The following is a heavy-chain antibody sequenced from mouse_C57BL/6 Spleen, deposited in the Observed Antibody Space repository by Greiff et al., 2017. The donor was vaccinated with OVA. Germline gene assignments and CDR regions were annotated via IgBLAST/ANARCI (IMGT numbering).Heavy chain of an antibody. D-gene: IGHD2-4*01. CDR1: GFTFSDYG. Sequence: EVKLVESGGGLVKPGGSLKLSCAASGFTFSDYGMHWVRQAPEKGLEWVAYISSGSSTIYYADTVKGRFTISRDNAKNTLFLQMTSLRSEDTAMYYCARGIYYDYAWFAYWGQGTLVTVSA. CDR3: ARGIYYDYAWFAY. V-gene: IGHV5-17*01. J-gene: IGHJ3*01. CDR2: ISSGSSTI.